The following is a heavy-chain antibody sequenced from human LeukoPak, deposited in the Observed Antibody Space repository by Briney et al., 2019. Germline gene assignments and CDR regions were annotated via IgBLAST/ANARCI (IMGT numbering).Heavy chain of an antibody. Sequence: ASVKVSCKASGGTFSSYAISLVRQAPGQGLEWMGGIIPIFGTANYAQKFQGRVTITADESTSTAYMELSSLRSEDTAVYYCASSRDTAILVWGQGTLVTVSS. J-gene: IGHJ4*02. CDR1: GGTFSSYA. V-gene: IGHV1-69*13. CDR3: ASSRDTAILV. CDR2: IIPIFGTA. D-gene: IGHD5-18*01.